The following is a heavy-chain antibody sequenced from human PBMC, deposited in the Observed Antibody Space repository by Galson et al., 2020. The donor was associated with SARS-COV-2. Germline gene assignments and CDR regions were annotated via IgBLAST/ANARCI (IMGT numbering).Heavy chain of an antibody. CDR1: GGSISSGDYY. J-gene: IGHJ3*02. D-gene: IGHD3-3*01. CDR2: IYYSGST. CDR3: ARALRITIFGVIDAFDI. Sequence: LSLTCTVSGGSISSGDYYWSWIRQPPGKGLEWIGYIYYSGSTYYNPSLKSRVTISVDTSKNQFSLKLSSVTAADTAVYYCARALRITIFGVIDAFDIWGQGTMVTVSS. V-gene: IGHV4-30-4*01.